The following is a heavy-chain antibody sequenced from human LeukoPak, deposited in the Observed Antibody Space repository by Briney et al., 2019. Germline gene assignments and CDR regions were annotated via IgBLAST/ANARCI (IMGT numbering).Heavy chain of an antibody. D-gene: IGHD3-22*01. J-gene: IGHJ4*02. V-gene: IGHV1-2*02. CDR2: INPNSGGT. CDR1: GYTFTGYY. Sequence: ASVKVSCKASGYTFTGYYMHWVRQAPAQGLGWMGWINPNSGGTNYAQKFQGRVTMTRDTSISTAYMELSRLRSDDTAVYYCARAYYYDSSPEDYWGQGTLVTVSS. CDR3: ARAYYYDSSPEDY.